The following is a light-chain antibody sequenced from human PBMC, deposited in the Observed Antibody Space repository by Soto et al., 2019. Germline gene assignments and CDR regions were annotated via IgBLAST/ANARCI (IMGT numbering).Light chain of an antibody. CDR2: EVS. Sequence: QSVLTQPASVSGSPGQSITISCTGSSSDVGDYNFVSWYQQLPGKAPKLMMYEVSHRPSGASNRFSGYKSGNTASLTISGLLAEDEAHYYCSSHTTSSIWVFGGGTKLTVL. J-gene: IGLJ3*02. V-gene: IGLV2-14*03. CDR1: SSDVGDYNF. CDR3: SSHTTSSIWV.